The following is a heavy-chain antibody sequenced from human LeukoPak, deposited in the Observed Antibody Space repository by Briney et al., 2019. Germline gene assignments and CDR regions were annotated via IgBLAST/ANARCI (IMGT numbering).Heavy chain of an antibody. CDR2: ISGSGGST. D-gene: IGHD6-19*01. CDR1: GFTFSSYA. Sequence: QPGGSLRLSCAASGFTFSSYAMSWVRQAPGKGLEWVSAISGSGGSTYYADSVKGRFTISRDNSKNTLYLQMNSLRAEDTAVYYCAKDGRQWLVLAEYFQHWGQGTLVTVSS. J-gene: IGHJ1*01. CDR3: AKDGRQWLVLAEYFQH. V-gene: IGHV3-23*01.